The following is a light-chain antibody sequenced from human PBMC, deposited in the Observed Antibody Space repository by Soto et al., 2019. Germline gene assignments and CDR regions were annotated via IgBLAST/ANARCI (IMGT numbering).Light chain of an antibody. Sequence: EIVMTQSPATLSVSPGERAPLSCRASQSVNSNLAWYQQKPGQAPSLLIYGAATRATGVPARFSGSGSGTEFTLTISSLQSEDFAVYYCQQYNNWPPYTFGQGTKLEIK. J-gene: IGKJ2*01. CDR3: QQYNNWPPYT. CDR2: GAA. V-gene: IGKV3-15*01. CDR1: QSVNSN.